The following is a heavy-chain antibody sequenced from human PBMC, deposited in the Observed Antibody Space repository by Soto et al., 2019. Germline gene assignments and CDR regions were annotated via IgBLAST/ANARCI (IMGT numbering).Heavy chain of an antibody. CDR1: GFTFDSYA. D-gene: IGHD3-3*01. V-gene: IGHV3-23*01. CDR3: AKDTVGGYSFWSGYYSDGLDV. Sequence: EVKLLESGGGLAQPGGSLRLSCVGSGFTFDSYAISWVRQAPGERLQWIAAISGSADGTDYAHSVRGRFTISRDNAKKTVHPQMDSVRVEDTAVYFCAKDTVGGYSFWSGYYSDGLDVWGQGTLVTVS. J-gene: IGHJ3*01. CDR2: ISGSADGT.